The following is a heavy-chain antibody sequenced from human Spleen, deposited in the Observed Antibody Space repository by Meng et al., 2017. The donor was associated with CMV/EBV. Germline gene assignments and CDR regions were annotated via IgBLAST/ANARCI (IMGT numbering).Heavy chain of an antibody. Sequence: GESLKISCAASGFTFDDYTMHWVRQAPGKGLEWVSLISWDGGSTYYADSVKGRFTISRDNSKNSLYLQMNSLRTEDTALYYCAKDAEWLSRAGAGLLDYWGQGTLVTVSS. D-gene: IGHD3-3*01. CDR2: ISWDGGST. J-gene: IGHJ4*02. CDR3: AKDAEWLSRAGAGLLDY. CDR1: GFTFDDYT. V-gene: IGHV3-43*01.